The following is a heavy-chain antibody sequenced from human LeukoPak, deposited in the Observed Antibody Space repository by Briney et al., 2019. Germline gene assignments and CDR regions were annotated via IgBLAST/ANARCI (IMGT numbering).Heavy chain of an antibody. CDR3: ARDGGGNSIYYGMDV. J-gene: IGHJ6*02. CDR2: IYSGGST. CDR1: GFTVSSNY. D-gene: IGHD4-23*01. Sequence: PGGSLRLSCAASGFTVSSNYMSWVRQAPGKGLEWVSVIYSGGSTYYADSVKGRFTISRDNSKNTLYLQMNSLRAEDTAVYYCARDGGGNSIYYGMDVWGQGTTVTVSS. V-gene: IGHV3-66*01.